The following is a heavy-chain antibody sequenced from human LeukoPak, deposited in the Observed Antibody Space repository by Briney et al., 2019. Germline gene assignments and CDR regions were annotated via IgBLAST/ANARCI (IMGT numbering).Heavy chain of an antibody. V-gene: IGHV1-69*04. D-gene: IGHD2-2*01. CDR2: IIPILGIA. Sequence: ASVKVSCKAPGGTFSSYAISWVRQAPGQGLEWMGRIIPILGIANYAQKFQGRVTITADKSTSTAYMELSSLRSEDTAVYYCARLGADIVVVPAAIVWGQGTLVTVSS. CDR1: GGTFSSYA. J-gene: IGHJ4*02. CDR3: ARLGADIVVVPAAIV.